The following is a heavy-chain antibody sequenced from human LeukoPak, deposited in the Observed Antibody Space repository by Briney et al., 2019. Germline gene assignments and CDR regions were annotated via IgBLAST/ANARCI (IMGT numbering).Heavy chain of an antibody. J-gene: IGHJ4*02. CDR3: ARDLTGKYYIAY. D-gene: IGHD2-8*02. Sequence: PGGSLRLSCVASGFTFSSYGMHWVRQAPGKGLEWVAFIRYDGSNKYYADSVKGRFTISRDNSKNTVHLQMNSLRAADTALYSCARDLTGKYYIAYWGQGTLVTVSS. CDR1: GFTFSSYG. V-gene: IGHV3-30*02. CDR2: IRYDGSNK.